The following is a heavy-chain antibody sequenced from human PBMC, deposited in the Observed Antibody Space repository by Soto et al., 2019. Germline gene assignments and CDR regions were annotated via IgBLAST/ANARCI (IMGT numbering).Heavy chain of an antibody. CDR1: GGSFSGYY. V-gene: IGHV4-34*01. CDR2: INHSGST. Sequence: QVQLQQWGAGLLKPSETLSLTCAVYGGSFSGYYWSWIRQPPGKGLEWIGEINHSGSTNYNPSLKSRVTISVDTSKNQFSLKLSSATAADTALYYCARGTSIAVATTPHDYWGQGTLVTVSS. J-gene: IGHJ4*02. CDR3: ARGTSIAVATTPHDY. D-gene: IGHD6-19*01.